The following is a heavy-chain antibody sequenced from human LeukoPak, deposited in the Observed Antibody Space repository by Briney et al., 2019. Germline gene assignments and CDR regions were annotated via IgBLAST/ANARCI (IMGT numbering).Heavy chain of an antibody. Sequence: SETLSLTCVVYGASFSGNYWTWIRQPPGKGLEWIGEINHSGSTNYNPSLKSRVTMSVDTSKNQFSLKLSSVTAADTAVYYCARMDIVATTVDYWGQGTLVTVSS. CDR1: GASFSGNY. CDR3: ARMDIVATTVDY. J-gene: IGHJ4*02. V-gene: IGHV4-34*01. D-gene: IGHD5-12*01. CDR2: INHSGST.